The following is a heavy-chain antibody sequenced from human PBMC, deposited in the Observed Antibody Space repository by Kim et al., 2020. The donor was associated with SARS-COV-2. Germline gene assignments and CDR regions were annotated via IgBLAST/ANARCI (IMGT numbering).Heavy chain of an antibody. V-gene: IGHV4-34*01. CDR3: AREVGFGELLSDNWFDP. D-gene: IGHD3-10*01. CDR1: GGSFSGYY. CDR2: INHSGST. J-gene: IGHJ5*02. Sequence: SETLSLTCAVYGGSFSGYYWSWIRQPPGKGLEWIGEINHSGSTNYNPSLKSRVTISVDTSKNQFSLKLSSVTAAYTAVYYCAREVGFGELLSDNWFDPWGQGTLVTVSS.